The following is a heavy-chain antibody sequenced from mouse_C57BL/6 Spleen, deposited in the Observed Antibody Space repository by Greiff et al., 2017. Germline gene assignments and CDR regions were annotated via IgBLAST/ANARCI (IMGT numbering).Heavy chain of an antibody. CDR3: VRDGGSSYWFAY. CDR1: GFTFNTYA. CDR2: IRSKSSNYAT. D-gene: IGHD1-1*01. Sequence: EVQVVESGGGLVQPKGSLKLSCAASGFTFNTYAMHWVRQAPGKGLEWVARIRSKSSNYATYYADSVKDRFTISRDDSQSMLYLQMNNLKTEDTAMYYCVRDGGSSYWFAYWGQGTLVTVSA. V-gene: IGHV10-3*01. J-gene: IGHJ3*01.